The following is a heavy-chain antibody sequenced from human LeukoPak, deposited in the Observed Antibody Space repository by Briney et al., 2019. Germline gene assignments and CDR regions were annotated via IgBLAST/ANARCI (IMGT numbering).Heavy chain of an antibody. Sequence: SETLSLTCTVSGGSISNSAYYWGWIRQPPGKGLEWIGSIYYSGNTYYNPSLKSRATISVDTSKNHFSLKLSSVTAADTAVYYCARQDIVVVVAATPFGYWGQGTLVTVSS. J-gene: IGHJ4*02. V-gene: IGHV4-39*07. D-gene: IGHD2-15*01. CDR1: GGSISNSAYY. CDR2: IYYSGNT. CDR3: ARQDIVVVVAATPFGY.